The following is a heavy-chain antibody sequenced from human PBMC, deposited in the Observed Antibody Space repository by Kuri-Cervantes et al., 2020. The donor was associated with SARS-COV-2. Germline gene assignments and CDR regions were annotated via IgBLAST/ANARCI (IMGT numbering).Heavy chain of an antibody. Sequence: SVKVSCKASGGTFSSYAISWVRQAPGQGLEWMGGIIPIFGTANYAQKFQGRVTITADESTSTAYMELSSLRSEDTAVYYCAREGMTTVSLRYYYGMDVWGQGTTVTVSS. CDR3: AREGMTTVSLRYYYGMDV. CDR2: IIPIFGTA. V-gene: IGHV1-69*13. CDR1: GGTFSSYA. J-gene: IGHJ6*02. D-gene: IGHD4-11*01.